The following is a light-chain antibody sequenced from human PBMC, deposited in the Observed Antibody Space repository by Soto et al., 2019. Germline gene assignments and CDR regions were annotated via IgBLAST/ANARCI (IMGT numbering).Light chain of an antibody. CDR2: DAS. J-gene: IGKJ2*01. CDR1: QSVRNVY. CDR3: QQSGSSPRT. Sequence: EIVLTQSPGTLSLSPGERATLSCRASQSVRNVYLAWYQQKPGQAPRLLIYDASNRATGIPDRFSGCGSGTDFTLTINRLDPEDFAVYYCQQSGSSPRTFRQGTKTEIK. V-gene: IGKV3-20*01.